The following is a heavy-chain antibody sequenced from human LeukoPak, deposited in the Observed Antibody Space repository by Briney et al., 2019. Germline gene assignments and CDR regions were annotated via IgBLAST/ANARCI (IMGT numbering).Heavy chain of an antibody. CDR2: IFTSGST. V-gene: IGHV4-4*07. CDR1: RGSISSFY. D-gene: IGHD1-20*01. CDR3: ERDFLSITGNLRAFDI. J-gene: IGHJ3*02. Sequence: SETLSLSCTVSRGSISSFYWRWIRQPAGKGLEWIGRIFTSGSTKYNPSLKSGVTMSVDTSKNQFSLKMSSVTAADTAVYYCERDFLSITGNLRAFDIWGQGTMVTVSS.